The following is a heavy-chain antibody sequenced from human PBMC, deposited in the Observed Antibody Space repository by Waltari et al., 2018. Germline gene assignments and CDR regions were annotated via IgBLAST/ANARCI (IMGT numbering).Heavy chain of an antibody. D-gene: IGHD3-10*01. CDR2: IYSGGST. CDR3: AATYYYGSGSSLHYYYYYGMDV. Sequence: EVQLVESGGGLIQPGGSLRLSCAASGFTVSSNYMSWVRQSPGKGLAWVSVIYSGGSTNDSDSVKGRFTISRDNSKNTLYLQMNSRRAEDTAVYYCAATYYYGSGSSLHYYYYYGMDVWGQGTTVTVSS. J-gene: IGHJ6*02. V-gene: IGHV3-53*01. CDR1: GFTVSSNY.